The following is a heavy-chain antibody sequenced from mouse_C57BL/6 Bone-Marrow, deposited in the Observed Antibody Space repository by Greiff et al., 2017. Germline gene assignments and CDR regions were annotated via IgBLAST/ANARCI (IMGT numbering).Heavy chain of an antibody. J-gene: IGHJ2*01. Sequence: QVQLQQPGAELVMPGASVKLSCKASGYTFTSYWMHWVKQRPGQGLEWIGEIDPSDSYTNYNQKFKGKSTLTVDNSSSTAYMQLSSLTSEDSAVYYCAREGAQAPYYFDYWGQGTTLTVSS. CDR3: AREGAQAPYYFDY. V-gene: IGHV1-69*01. CDR2: IDPSDSYT. D-gene: IGHD3-2*02. CDR1: GYTFTSYW.